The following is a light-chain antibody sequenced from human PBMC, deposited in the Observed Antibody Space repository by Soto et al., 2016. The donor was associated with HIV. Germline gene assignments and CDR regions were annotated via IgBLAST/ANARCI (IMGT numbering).Light chain of an antibody. Sequence: DIQMTQFPSTLSASIGDRVTITCRASQSVSVWLAWYRQKPGKAPNLLIFKTSTLEIGVPSRFSGSGSGTDFTLTLSSVQPDDVSTYYCQQYNTVPWTFGQGT. V-gene: IGKV1-5*03. CDR3: QQYNTVPWT. CDR2: KTS. CDR1: QSVSVW. J-gene: IGKJ1*01.